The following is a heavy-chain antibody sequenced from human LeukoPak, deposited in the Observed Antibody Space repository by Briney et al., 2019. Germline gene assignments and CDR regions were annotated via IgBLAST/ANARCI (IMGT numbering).Heavy chain of an antibody. V-gene: IGHV3-21*06. D-gene: IGHD3-3*01. CDR3: ARDRVLTDYDFWSGYFFDY. CDR1: GFTFSSYS. CDR2: ISSSSDYI. J-gene: IGHJ4*02. Sequence: GGSLRLSCAASGFTFSSYSMNWVRQAPGKGLEWVASISSSSDYIYYADSMKGRFTISRDNAKNSLYLQMNSLRAEDTAVYYCARDRVLTDYDFWSGYFFDYWGQGTLVTVSS.